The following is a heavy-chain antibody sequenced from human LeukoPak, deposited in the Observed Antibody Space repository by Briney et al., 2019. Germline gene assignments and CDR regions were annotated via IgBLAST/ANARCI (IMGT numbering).Heavy chain of an antibody. CDR1: GYTFTSYD. J-gene: IGHJ4*02. D-gene: IGHD6-19*01. CDR2: MNPNSGNT. Sequence: ASVKVSCKASGYTFTSYDINWVRQATGQGLEWMGWMNPNSGNTGYAQKFQGRVTMTRNTSISTGYMELSSLRSEDTAVYYCARGTTAVAFLDYWGQGTLVTVSS. V-gene: IGHV1-8*01. CDR3: ARGTTAVAFLDY.